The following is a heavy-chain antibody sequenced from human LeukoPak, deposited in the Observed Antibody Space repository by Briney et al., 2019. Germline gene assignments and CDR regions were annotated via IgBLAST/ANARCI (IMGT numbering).Heavy chain of an antibody. CDR3: ARGPNSNWSGLDF. V-gene: IGHV3-74*01. D-gene: IGHD6-6*01. J-gene: IGHJ4*02. Sequence: GGSLRLSCAASGFTFSNYWMHWVRQAPGKGLVWVSRINSDGSSTSYADSVKGRFTVSRDNAKNTLYLQVNNLRAEDTAVYYCARGPNSNWSGLDFWGQGTLLTVSS. CDR2: INSDGSST. CDR1: GFTFSNYW.